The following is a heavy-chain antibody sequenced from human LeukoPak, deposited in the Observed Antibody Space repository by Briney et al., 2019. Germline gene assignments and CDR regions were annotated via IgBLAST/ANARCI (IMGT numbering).Heavy chain of an antibody. Sequence: GGSLRLSCAASGFTFSSYAMHWVRQAPGKGLEWVAVISYDGSNKYYADSVKGRFTISRDNSKNTLYLQMNSLRAEDTAVYYCARDFRHSDQRGSWYYGMDVWGQGTTVTVSS. J-gene: IGHJ6*02. CDR1: GFTFSSYA. CDR2: ISYDGSNK. V-gene: IGHV3-30-3*01. CDR3: ARDFRHSDQRGSWYYGMDV. D-gene: IGHD1-1*01.